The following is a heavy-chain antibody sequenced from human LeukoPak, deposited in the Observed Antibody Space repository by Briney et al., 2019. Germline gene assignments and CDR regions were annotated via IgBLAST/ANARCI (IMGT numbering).Heavy chain of an antibody. CDR3: VKDAGTA. Sequence: PGGSLRLSCAASGFSFNIHWMSWVRQPPGKGPELVANIRKDGIEINYLNSVKGRFTISRDNAKNSLFLQMNSLRPEDTGLYYCVKDAGTAWGPGTLVTVSS. CDR2: IRKDGIEI. CDR1: GFSFNIHW. V-gene: IGHV3-7*01. J-gene: IGHJ1*01.